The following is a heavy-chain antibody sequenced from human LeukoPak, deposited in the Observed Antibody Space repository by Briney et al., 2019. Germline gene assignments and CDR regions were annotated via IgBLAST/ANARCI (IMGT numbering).Heavy chain of an antibody. CDR2: IKSKADGGTT. CDR1: GFTFSNAW. V-gene: IGHV3-15*01. J-gene: IGHJ4*02. D-gene: IGHD5-12*01. CDR3: ATNSDYEGLFAY. Sequence: PGGSLRLSCAASGFTFSNAWMSWVRQAPGEGLEWVGRIKSKADGGTTDYAAPVKGRFTISRDDSENTLYVQMNSLKTEDTAVYFCATNSDYEGLFAYWGQGSLVTVSS.